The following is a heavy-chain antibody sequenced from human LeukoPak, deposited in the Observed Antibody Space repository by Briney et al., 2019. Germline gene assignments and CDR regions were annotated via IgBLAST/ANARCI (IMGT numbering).Heavy chain of an antibody. J-gene: IGHJ6*02. CDR1: GFTFSSHA. CDR2: ISGSGGST. D-gene: IGHD4-17*01. V-gene: IGHV3-23*01. Sequence: PGGSLRLSCAASGFTFSSHAMSWVRQAPGKGLEWVSAISGSGGSTYYADSVKGRFTISRDNSKNTLYLQMNSLRAEDTAVYYCAKDLRREDYGDYEDVYYYYYGMDVWGQGTTVTVSS. CDR3: AKDLRREDYGDYEDVYYYYYGMDV.